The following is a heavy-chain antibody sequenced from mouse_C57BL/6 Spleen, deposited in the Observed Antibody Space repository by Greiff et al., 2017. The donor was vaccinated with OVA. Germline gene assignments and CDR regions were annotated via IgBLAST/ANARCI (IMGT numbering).Heavy chain of an antibody. J-gene: IGHJ2*01. CDR2: IYPGDGDT. D-gene: IGHD2-3*01. CDR1: GYAFSSYW. V-gene: IGHV1-80*01. CDR3: ARRYDGYPYYFDY. Sequence: VKLVESGAELVKPGASVKISCKASGYAFSSYWVNWVKQRPGKGLEWIGQIYPGDGDTNYNGKFKGKATLTADESSSTAYMQLSILTSEDSAVYFCARRYDGYPYYFDYWGQGTTLTVSS.